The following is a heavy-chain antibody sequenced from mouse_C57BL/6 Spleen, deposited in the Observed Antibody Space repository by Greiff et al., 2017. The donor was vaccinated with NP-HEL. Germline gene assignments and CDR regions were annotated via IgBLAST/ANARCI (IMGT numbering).Heavy chain of an antibody. CDR2: IDPENGDT. J-gene: IGHJ2*01. D-gene: IGHD3-2*02. CDR3: TTGSSGHYFDY. CDR1: GFNIKDDY. V-gene: IGHV14-4*01. Sequence: EVQLQQSGAELVRPGASVKLSCTASGFNIKDDYMHWVKQRPEQGLEWIGWIDPENGDTEYASKFQGKATITADTSSNTAYLQLSSLTSEDTAVYYCTTGSSGHYFDYWGQGTTLTVSS.